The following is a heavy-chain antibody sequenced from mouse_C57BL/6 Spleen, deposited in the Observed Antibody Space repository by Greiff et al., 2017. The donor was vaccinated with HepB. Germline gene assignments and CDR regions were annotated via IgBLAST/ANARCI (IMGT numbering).Heavy chain of an antibody. CDR2: IYPGDGDT. CDR3: ARGGLSSMDY. CDR1: GYAFSSYW. J-gene: IGHJ4*01. D-gene: IGHD1-1*02. Sequence: QVQLKQSGAELVKPGASAKISCKASGYAFSSYWMNWVKQRPGKGLEWIGQIYPGDGDTNYNGKFKGKATLTADKSSSTAYMQLSSLTSEDSAVYFCARGGLSSMDYWGQGTSVTVSS. V-gene: IGHV1-80*01.